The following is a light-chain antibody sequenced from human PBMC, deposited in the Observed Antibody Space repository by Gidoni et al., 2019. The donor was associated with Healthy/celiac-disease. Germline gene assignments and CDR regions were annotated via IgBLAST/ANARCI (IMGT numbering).Light chain of an antibody. Sequence: EIVLTQSPGTLSLSPGERATLSCRASQSVSSSYLAWYQQKPGQAPRLLIYGASSMATGIPDRFSGSGSGTDFTLTISRLEPEDFAVYYCQQYQTFXXXTRVEIK. CDR2: GAS. V-gene: IGKV3-20*01. J-gene: IGKJ1*01. CDR1: QSVSSSY. CDR3: QQYQT.